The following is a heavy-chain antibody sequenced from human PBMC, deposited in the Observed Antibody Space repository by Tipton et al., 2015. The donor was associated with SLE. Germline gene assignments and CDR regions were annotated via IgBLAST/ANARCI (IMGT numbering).Heavy chain of an antibody. J-gene: IGHJ3*02. V-gene: IGHV4-39*01. CDR2: IS. Sequence: LRLSCTVSGGSISSSNFYWGWIRQPPGKGLEWIGTISYDNPSLKGRVTISVDTAKNQFSLQLTSVTAADTAVYYCARQTRLVRSGDAFDIWGQGTMVTVSS. CDR3: ARQTRLVRSGDAFDI. D-gene: IGHD6-19*01. CDR1: GGSISSSNFY.